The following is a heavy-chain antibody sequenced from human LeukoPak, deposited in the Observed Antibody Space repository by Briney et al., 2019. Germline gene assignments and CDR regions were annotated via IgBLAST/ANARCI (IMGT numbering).Heavy chain of an antibody. D-gene: IGHD6-13*01. Sequence: ASVKVSRKASGYSFIGYSMHWVRQAPGQGLEWMGWINPNTGGTNYAQKFQGRVTMTRDTSISTAYMELSSLRSDDTAVYHCAREYVADSSPLFDYWGQGSLVTVSS. CDR1: GYSFIGYS. CDR3: AREYVADSSPLFDY. CDR2: INPNTGGT. J-gene: IGHJ4*02. V-gene: IGHV1-2*02.